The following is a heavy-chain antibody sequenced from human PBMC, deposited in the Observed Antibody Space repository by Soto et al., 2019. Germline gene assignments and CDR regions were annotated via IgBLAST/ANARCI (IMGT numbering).Heavy chain of an antibody. CDR2: ISHDGSNK. CDR3: ARAIKRGYSHGTIGMDV. V-gene: IGHV3-30-3*01. Sequence: TGGSLRLSCAASGFTFSSYAMHWVRQAPGKGLEWVAVISHDGSNKYYADSVKGRFTISRDNSKNTLYLQMNSLRAEDTAVYYCARAIKRGYSHGTIGMDVWGQGTTVTVS. J-gene: IGHJ6*02. D-gene: IGHD5-18*01. CDR1: GFTFSSYA.